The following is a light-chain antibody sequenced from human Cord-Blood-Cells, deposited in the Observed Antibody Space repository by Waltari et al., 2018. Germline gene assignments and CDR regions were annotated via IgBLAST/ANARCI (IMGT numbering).Light chain of an antibody. V-gene: IGKV1-33*01. J-gene: IGKJ2*01. Sequence: DIQMTQSPSSLSASVGDRVTITCQASQDISNYLNWYQQKPGKAPKLLIYDASKLETGVTSRFSGSGSGTDFTFTISSLQPEDIATYYCQQYDNLPFQFGQGTKLEIK. CDR1: QDISNY. CDR3: QQYDNLPFQ. CDR2: DAS.